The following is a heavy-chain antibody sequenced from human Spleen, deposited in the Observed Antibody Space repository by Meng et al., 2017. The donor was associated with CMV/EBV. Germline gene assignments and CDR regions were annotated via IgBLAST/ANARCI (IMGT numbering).Heavy chain of an antibody. CDR3: ARGESINY. Sequence: SVKVSCKASGYTFTSYYLHWIRQAPGQGLEWMGIVNPAGGDATYARTFEGRVTMTRDRSTDTVYLELNRLTPEDTAVYYCARGESINYWGQGTLVTVSS. V-gene: IGHV1-46*01. CDR1: GYTFTSYY. D-gene: IGHD3-10*01. J-gene: IGHJ4*02. CDR2: VNPAGGDA.